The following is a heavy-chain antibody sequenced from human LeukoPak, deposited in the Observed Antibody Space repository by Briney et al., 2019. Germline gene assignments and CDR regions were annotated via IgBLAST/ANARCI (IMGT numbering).Heavy chain of an antibody. CDR2: ITDSGDTT. CDR3: AKDGALSTSWYFYCDY. V-gene: IGHV3-23*01. D-gene: IGHD2-2*01. Sequence: GGSLRLSCAASGFTFSSFAMSWVRQAPGKGLEWVSTITDSGDTTYSADSVKGRFTISRDNSKNTLYLQMNSLRAEDTAVFYCAKDGALSTSWYFYCDYWGQGTLVTVSS. J-gene: IGHJ4*02. CDR1: GFTFSSFA.